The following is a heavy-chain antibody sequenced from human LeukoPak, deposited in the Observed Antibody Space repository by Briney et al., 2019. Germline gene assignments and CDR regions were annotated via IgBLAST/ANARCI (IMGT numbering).Heavy chain of an antibody. CDR1: GYSISSGYL. V-gene: IGHV4-38-2*02. CDR3: VKSGGYGLIDY. CDR2: IDGSGSS. D-gene: IGHD1-26*01. Sequence: SETLSLTCTVSGYSISSGYLWGWIRQPPGKGLEWIGSIDGSGSSYYNASLQSRVTISIDTSKNQFSLRLNSVTAADTAMYFCVKSGGYGLIDYWGQGTLVTVSS. J-gene: IGHJ4*02.